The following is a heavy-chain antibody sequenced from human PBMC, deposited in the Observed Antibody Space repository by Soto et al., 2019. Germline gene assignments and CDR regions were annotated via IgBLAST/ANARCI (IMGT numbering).Heavy chain of an antibody. CDR3: AIEIASYSSSWHPYFDY. D-gene: IGHD6-13*01. J-gene: IGHJ4*02. CDR1: GGTFSSYA. Sequence: QVQLVQSGAEVKKPGSSVKVSCKASGGTFSSYAISWVRQAPGQGLEWMGGIIPIFGTANYAQKFQGRVTITADESTSTAYMELSSLRSEDTVVYYCAIEIASYSSSWHPYFDYWGQGTLVTGSS. V-gene: IGHV1-69*01. CDR2: IIPIFGTA.